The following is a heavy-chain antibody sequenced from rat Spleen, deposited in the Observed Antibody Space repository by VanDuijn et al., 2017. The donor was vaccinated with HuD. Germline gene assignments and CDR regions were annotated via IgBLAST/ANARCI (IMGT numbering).Heavy chain of an antibody. CDR2: ISYDAFIT. V-gene: IGHV5-29*01. Sequence: EVKLVESGGGLVQPGRSLKLSCAASGFTFSMYYMAWVRQAPTKGLEWVATISYDAFITYYRDSVKGRFSISRDNAKSTLYLQMDSLRSEDTATYYCSKWGDSGYFDYWGQGVMVTVSS. J-gene: IGHJ2*01. CDR3: SKWGDSGYFDY. CDR1: GFTFSMYY. D-gene: IGHD4-3*01.